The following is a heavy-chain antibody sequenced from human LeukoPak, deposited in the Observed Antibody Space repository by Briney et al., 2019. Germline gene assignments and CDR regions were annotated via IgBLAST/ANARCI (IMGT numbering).Heavy chain of an antibody. D-gene: IGHD1-26*01. CDR2: IYYSGST. Sequence: SETPSLTCTVSGGSISSSSYYWGWIRQPPGKGLEWIGSIYYSGSTYYNPSLKSRVTISVDTSKNQFSLKLSSATAADTAVYYCARQTVGGAAFDIWGQGTMVTVSS. J-gene: IGHJ3*02. CDR1: GGSISSSSYY. CDR3: ARQTVGGAAFDI. V-gene: IGHV4-39*01.